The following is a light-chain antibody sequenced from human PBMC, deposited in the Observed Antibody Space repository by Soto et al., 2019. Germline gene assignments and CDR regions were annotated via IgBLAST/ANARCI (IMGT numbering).Light chain of an antibody. Sequence: DIQMTQSPSSLSASVGDRVTITCRASQSISSYLNWYQQKPGKAPKLLIYAASSLQSGVPSRFKSSGSGKDFPLTIRSLQSEDFATYYCQQSYSTPYTFGQGTQLEIK. V-gene: IGKV1-39*01. CDR3: QQSYSTPYT. CDR2: AAS. J-gene: IGKJ2*01. CDR1: QSISSY.